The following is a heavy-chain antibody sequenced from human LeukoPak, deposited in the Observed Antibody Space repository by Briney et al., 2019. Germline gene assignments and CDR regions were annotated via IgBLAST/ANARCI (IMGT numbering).Heavy chain of an antibody. CDR1: GFTLTSYA. Sequence: PGGSLRPSCQPPGFTLTSYAISWFRQPPGKGLGGASPIIVSGGSTYYADSVKGRFTISRDNSKNTLYLQMNSLRAEDTAVYYCAKAGILTGYFKLYYFDYWGQGTLVTVSS. CDR2: IIVSGGST. J-gene: IGHJ4*02. D-gene: IGHD3-9*01. CDR3: AKAGILTGYFKLYYFDY. V-gene: IGHV3-23*01.